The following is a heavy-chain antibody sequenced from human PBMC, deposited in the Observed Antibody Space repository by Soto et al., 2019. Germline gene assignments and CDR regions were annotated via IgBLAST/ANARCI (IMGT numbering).Heavy chain of an antibody. CDR3: ARDGRLVQTYFDY. D-gene: IGHD2-15*01. J-gene: IGHJ4*02. Sequence: QVQLVESGGGAVQPGRSLRLSCTGSGFIFTTYAMHWVRQAPGKGLEWVAVMSYDGYSKYYADSVKGRFTISRDNSKNTVHLQINSLRTEDTAVYYCARDGRLVQTYFDYWGQGTLVTVSS. CDR1: GFIFTTYA. CDR2: MSYDGYSK. V-gene: IGHV3-30-3*01.